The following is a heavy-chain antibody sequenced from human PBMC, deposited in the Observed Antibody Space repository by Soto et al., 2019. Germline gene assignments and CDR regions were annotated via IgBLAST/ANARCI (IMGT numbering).Heavy chain of an antibody. Sequence: ASVKVSCKASGYTFTSYGISWVRQAPGQGLEWMGWISAYNVNTNYAQKLQGRVTMTTDTSTSTAYMELRSLRSDDTAVYYCARDRSIAARGFNWFDPWGQGTLVTVSS. CDR2: ISAYNVNT. CDR1: GYTFTSYG. J-gene: IGHJ5*02. CDR3: ARDRSIAARGFNWFDP. D-gene: IGHD6-6*01. V-gene: IGHV1-18*01.